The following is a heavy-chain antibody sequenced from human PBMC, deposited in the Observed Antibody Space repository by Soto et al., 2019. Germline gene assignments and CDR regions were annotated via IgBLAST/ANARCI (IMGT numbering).Heavy chain of an antibody. Sequence: PGESLKISCKGSGYSFTSYWIGWVRQMPGKGLEWMGIIYPGDSDTRYSPSFQGQVTISADKSISTAYLQWSSLKASDTAMYYCARHESLPGIAAAASFWGQGTLVTVSS. D-gene: IGHD6-13*01. J-gene: IGHJ4*02. CDR2: IYPGDSDT. CDR3: ARHESLPGIAAAASF. CDR1: GYSFTSYW. V-gene: IGHV5-51*01.